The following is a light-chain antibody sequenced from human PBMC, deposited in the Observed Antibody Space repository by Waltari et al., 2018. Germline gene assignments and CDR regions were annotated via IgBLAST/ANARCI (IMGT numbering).Light chain of an antibody. CDR3: QQYDISPLT. V-gene: IGKV3-20*01. CDR2: GTF. CDR1: QTIRTTY. Sequence: LSPGEGATLSCRTSQTIRTTYLAWYQQKPGQAPTLLIYGTFSRATGIPDRFTGSGSGTDFSLTISSLEPEDFATYYCQQYDISPLTFGGGTKVEIK. J-gene: IGKJ4*01.